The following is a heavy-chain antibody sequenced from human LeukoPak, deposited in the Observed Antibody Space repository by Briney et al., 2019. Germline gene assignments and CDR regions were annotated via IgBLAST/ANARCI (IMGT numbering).Heavy chain of an antibody. Sequence: GGSLRLSCAASGFTFSSYSMNWVRQAPGKGLEWVSSISSSSSYIYYADSVKGRFTISRDNAKNSLYPQMNSLRAEDTAVYYCARDRCSGGSCCTDYWGQGTLVTVSS. CDR1: GFTFSSYS. J-gene: IGHJ4*02. D-gene: IGHD2-15*01. CDR3: ARDRCSGGSCCTDY. V-gene: IGHV3-21*01. CDR2: ISSSSSYI.